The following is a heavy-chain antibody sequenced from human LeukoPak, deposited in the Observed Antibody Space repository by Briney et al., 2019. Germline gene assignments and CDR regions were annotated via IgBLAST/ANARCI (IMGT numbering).Heavy chain of an antibody. V-gene: IGHV1-2*02. CDR1: GYTFTGYY. CDR2: INPNSGGT. D-gene: IGHD3-10*01. CDR3: ARLVGAWQPDYYYYMDV. J-gene: IGHJ6*03. Sequence: ASVKVSCKASGYTFTGYYMHWVRQAPGQGLEWMGWINPNSGGTNYAQKFQGRVTMTRDTSISTAYMELSRLRSDDTAVYYCARLVGAWQPDYYYYMDVWGKGTTVTVSS.